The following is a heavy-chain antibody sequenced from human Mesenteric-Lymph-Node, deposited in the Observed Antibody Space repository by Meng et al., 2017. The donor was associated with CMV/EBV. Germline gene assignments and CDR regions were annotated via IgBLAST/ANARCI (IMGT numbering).Heavy chain of an antibody. V-gene: IGHV3-23*01. Sequence: AVRWVRLATVKEVAWVTSSSGYGRRRSFRSCLDGRFTGSRDNSKNALYLQMNSLRDEDTAVYYCAKDLAYYYGSGSYFDYWGQGTLVTVSS. CDR1: A. D-gene: IGHD3-10*01. CDR3: AKDLAYYYGSGSYFDY. CDR2: SSGYGRRR. J-gene: IGHJ4*02.